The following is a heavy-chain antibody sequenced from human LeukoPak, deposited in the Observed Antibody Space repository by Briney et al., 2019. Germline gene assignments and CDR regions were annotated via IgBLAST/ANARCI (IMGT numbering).Heavy chain of an antibody. J-gene: IGHJ4*02. CDR2: ISYDGSNK. CDR3: AREFRHGGNHDY. Sequence: GGSLRLSCAASGFTFSSYAMPWVRQAPGKGLEWVAVISYDGSNKYYADSVKGRFTISRDNSKNTLYLQMNSLRAEDTAVYYCAREFRHGGNHDYWGQGTLVTVSS. D-gene: IGHD4-23*01. CDR1: GFTFSSYA. V-gene: IGHV3-30-3*01.